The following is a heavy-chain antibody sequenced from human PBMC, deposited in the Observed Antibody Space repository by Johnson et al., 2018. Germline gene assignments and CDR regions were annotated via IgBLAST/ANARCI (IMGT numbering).Heavy chain of an antibody. J-gene: IGHJ3*02. CDR3: ARDKPGNADDAFDI. V-gene: IGHV3-66*02. CDR1: GITVSSNF. D-gene: IGHD4-23*01. CDR2: LYRGGST. Sequence: VQLVQSGGGLVQPGGSLRLSCIASGITVSSNFMNWVRQAPGKGLEWVTVLYRGGSTSYAASVKGRFTVSRDDSKNTLFLQMNSLRAEDTAVYYCARDKPGNADDAFDIWGRGTMVSVSS.